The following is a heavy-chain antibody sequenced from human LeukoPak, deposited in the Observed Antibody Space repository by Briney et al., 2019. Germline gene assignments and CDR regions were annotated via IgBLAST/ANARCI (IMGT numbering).Heavy chain of an antibody. V-gene: IGHV3-33*08. CDR3: ARDELIYGDYATTFDY. CDR2: IWYCGSNK. D-gene: IGHD4-17*01. J-gene: IGHJ4*02. Sequence: GGPVRLPCGACGFNFCSYRMHGVPHAPGKGLVGVAVIWYCGSNKYYADSVQGRFTISRENSKNTLYLQMNSPRAEDTAVYYCARDELIYGDYATTFDYWGQGTLVTVSS. CDR1: GFNFCSYR.